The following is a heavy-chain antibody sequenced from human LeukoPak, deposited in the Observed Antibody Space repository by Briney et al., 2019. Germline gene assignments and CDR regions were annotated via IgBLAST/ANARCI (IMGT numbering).Heavy chain of an antibody. V-gene: IGHV4-59*01. J-gene: IGHJ4*02. D-gene: IGHD3-22*01. CDR2: IYYSGTT. Sequence: SETLSLTCSVSGGSISSYYWSWIRQSPGKGWEWCGYIYYSGTTNYNPSLKSRVTISVDTSKNQFSLKLSSVTAADTAVYYCARDGGIDSSGSNFDYWGQGTLVTVSS. CDR3: ARDGGIDSSGSNFDY. CDR1: GGSISSYY.